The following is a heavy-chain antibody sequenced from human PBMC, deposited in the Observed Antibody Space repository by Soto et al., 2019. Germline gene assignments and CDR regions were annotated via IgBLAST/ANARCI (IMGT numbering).Heavy chain of an antibody. J-gene: IGHJ4*02. Sequence: ASVKVSCKASGYTFTSYYMHWVRQAPGQGLEWMGIINPSGGSTSYAQKFQGRVTMTRDTSTSTVYMELSSLRSEDTAVYYCARLGSSTSTIYYFDYWGQGTLVTVSS. V-gene: IGHV1-46*03. CDR2: INPSGGST. CDR1: GYTFTSYY. CDR3: ARLGSSTSTIYYFDY. D-gene: IGHD2-2*01.